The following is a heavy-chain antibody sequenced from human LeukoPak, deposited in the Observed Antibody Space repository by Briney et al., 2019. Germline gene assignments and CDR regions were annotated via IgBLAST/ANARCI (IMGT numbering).Heavy chain of an antibody. CDR1: GFTFSSYR. J-gene: IGHJ6*02. V-gene: IGHV3-48*01. D-gene: IGHD2/OR15-2a*01. CDR2: ISSSSSTI. Sequence: GGSLRLSCAASGFTFSSYRMNWVRQAPGKGLEWVSYISSSSSTIYYADSVKGRFTISRDNAKNSLYLQMNSPRAEDTAVYYCARVSPYSMAPYYYYGMDVWGQGTTVTVSS. CDR3: ARVSPYSMAPYYYYGMDV.